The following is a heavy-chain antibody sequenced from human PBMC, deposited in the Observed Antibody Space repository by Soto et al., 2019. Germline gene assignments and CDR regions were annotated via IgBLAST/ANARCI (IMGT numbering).Heavy chain of an antibody. V-gene: IGHV4-61*01. J-gene: IGHJ4*02. CDR2: IYHTGIA. D-gene: IGHD1-26*01. Sequence: QVQLQESGPGLVKPSETLSLTCTVSGDSVSSGNSSWSWVRQPPGKGLEWIAYIYHTGIAFYNPSVKSRVTLSVDTSKNQFSLQLNSVTAADTAIYYCARLSGDYYFDNWGQGTLVTVSS. CDR1: GDSVSSGNSS. CDR3: ARLSGDYYFDN.